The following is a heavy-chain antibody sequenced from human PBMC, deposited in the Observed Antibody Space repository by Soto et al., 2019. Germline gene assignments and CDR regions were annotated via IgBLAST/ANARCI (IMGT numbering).Heavy chain of an antibody. Sequence: QVQLVESGGGVVQPGRSLRLSCAASGFTFSSYGMHWVRQAPGKGLEWVAVIWYDGSNKYYADSVKGRFTISRDNSKNXLXLLXNSLRAEDRAVYYCARDRRVDVLLWFGDRDYGMDVWGQGTTVTVSS. CDR1: GFTFSSYG. J-gene: IGHJ6*02. CDR2: IWYDGSNK. D-gene: IGHD3-10*01. V-gene: IGHV3-33*01. CDR3: ARDRRVDVLLWFGDRDYGMDV.